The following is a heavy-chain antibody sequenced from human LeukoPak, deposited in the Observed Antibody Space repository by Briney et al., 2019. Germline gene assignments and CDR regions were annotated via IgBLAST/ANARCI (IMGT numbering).Heavy chain of an antibody. Sequence: PGGSLRLSCAASGFTFSSYSMNWVRQAPGKGLEWVSSISSSSSYIYYADSVKGRFTISRDNAKNSLYLQMNSLRAEDTAVYHCARDPTANIVARPTINYWGQGTLVTVSS. D-gene: IGHD2-15*01. V-gene: IGHV3-21*01. CDR1: GFTFSSYS. CDR2: ISSSSSYI. J-gene: IGHJ4*02. CDR3: ARDPTANIVARPTINY.